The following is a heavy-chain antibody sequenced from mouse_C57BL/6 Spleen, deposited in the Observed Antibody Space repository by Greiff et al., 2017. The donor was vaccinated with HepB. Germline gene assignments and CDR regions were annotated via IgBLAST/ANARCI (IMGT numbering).Heavy chain of an antibody. CDR1: GYTFTSYW. D-gene: IGHD2-4*01. CDR2: IDPNSGGT. J-gene: IGHJ2*01. V-gene: IGHV1-72*01. Sequence: QVQLKQPGAELVKPGASVKLSCKASGYTFTSYWMHWVKQRPGRGLEWIGRIDPNSGGTKYNEKFKSKATLTVDKPSSTAYMQLSSLTSEDSAVYYCARSSLIYYDYDDFDYWGQGTTLTVSS. CDR3: ARSSLIYYDYDDFDY.